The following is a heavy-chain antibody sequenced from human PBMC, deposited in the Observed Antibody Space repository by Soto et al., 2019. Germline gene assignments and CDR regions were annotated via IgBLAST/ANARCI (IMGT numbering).Heavy chain of an antibody. D-gene: IGHD3-16*02. J-gene: IGHJ5*02. CDR1: GFTFRSYA. V-gene: IGHV3-23*01. CDR2: ISGSGGST. Sequence: GGSLRLSCAASGFTFRSYAMSWVRQAPGKGLEWVSAISGSGGSTYYADSVKGRFTISRDNSKNTLYLQMNSLRPEDTAVHYCAKDETGIVSLFDHWGQGTLVTVSS. CDR3: AKDETGIVSLFDH.